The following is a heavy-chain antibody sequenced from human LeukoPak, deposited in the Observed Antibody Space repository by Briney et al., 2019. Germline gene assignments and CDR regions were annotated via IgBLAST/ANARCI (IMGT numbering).Heavy chain of an antibody. V-gene: IGHV3-23*01. CDR1: GFTFSSYA. CDR3: ARDLWDH. Sequence: GGSLRLSCAASGFTFSSYAVSWVRQAPGKGLEWVSSISGSGVATYSADSVKGRFTISRDNSKNTLYLQMNRLRAEDTAMYYCARDLWDHWGQGTLVTVSS. J-gene: IGHJ4*02. CDR2: ISGSGVAT.